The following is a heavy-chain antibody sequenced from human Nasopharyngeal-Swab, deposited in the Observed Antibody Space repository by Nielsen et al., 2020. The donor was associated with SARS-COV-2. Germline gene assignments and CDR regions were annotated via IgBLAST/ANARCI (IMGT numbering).Heavy chain of an antibody. CDR2: IYYSGST. Sequence: SETLSLTCTVSGGSISSYYWSWIRQPPGKGLERIGYIYYSGSTNYNPSLKSRVTISVDTSKNQFSLKLSSVTAADTAVYYCARAADSSGIDYWGQGTLVTVSS. D-gene: IGHD6-19*01. CDR3: ARAADSSGIDY. J-gene: IGHJ4*02. CDR1: GGSISSYY. V-gene: IGHV4-59*01.